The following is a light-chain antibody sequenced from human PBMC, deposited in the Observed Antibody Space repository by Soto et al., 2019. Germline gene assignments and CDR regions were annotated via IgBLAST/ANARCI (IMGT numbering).Light chain of an antibody. CDR1: HDFSYY. CDR2: DAS. Sequence: EIRMTQSASSLSASVGDGVTIXCQASHDFSYYLTWYQQNQGQAPKHLIYDASNLEPGVSSRFSGGGSGKDFALTISSLQPEDMATYECQHYNGLPRFGPGTKVDIK. V-gene: IGKV1-33*01. J-gene: IGKJ3*01. CDR3: QHYNGLPR.